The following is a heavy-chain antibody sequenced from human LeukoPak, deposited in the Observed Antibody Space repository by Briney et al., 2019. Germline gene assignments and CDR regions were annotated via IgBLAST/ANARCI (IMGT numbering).Heavy chain of an antibody. CDR2: IKSKTDGGTT. V-gene: IGHV3-15*01. CDR3: TTRLLWFGELLTDFDY. D-gene: IGHD3-10*01. Sequence: PGGSLRLSCAASGFTFSNAWMSWVRQAPGKGLEWVGRIKSKTDGGTTEYAAPVKGRFTISRDDSKNTLYLQMNSLKTEDTAVYYCTTRLLWFGELLTDFDYWGQGTLVTVSS. CDR1: GFTFSNAW. J-gene: IGHJ4*02.